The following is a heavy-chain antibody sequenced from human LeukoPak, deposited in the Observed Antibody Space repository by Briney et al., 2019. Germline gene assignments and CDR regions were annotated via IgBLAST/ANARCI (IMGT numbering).Heavy chain of an antibody. Sequence: SETLSLTCTVSGGSISSYYWSWIRQPPGKGLEWIGYIYYSGSTNYNPSLKSRVTISVDTSKNQFSLKLSSVTAADTAVYFCARGGMSTYYDSGGYFSYWGQGAPVTVSS. CDR1: GGSISSYY. V-gene: IGHV4-59*01. CDR3: ARGGMSTYYDSGGYFSY. D-gene: IGHD3-22*01. J-gene: IGHJ4*02. CDR2: IYYSGST.